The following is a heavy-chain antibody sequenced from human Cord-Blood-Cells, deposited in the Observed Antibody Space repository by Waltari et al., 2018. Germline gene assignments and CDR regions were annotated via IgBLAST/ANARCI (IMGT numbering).Heavy chain of an antibody. Sequence: EVQLLESGGGLVQPGGSLRLSCAASGFTFSSYAMSWVRQAPGKGLEWVSAISGSGGSTYYADSVKRRFTISRDNSKNTLYLQMNSLRAEDMAVYYCAKDRAAAGKAEYFQHWGQGTLVTVSS. CDR1: GFTFSSYA. CDR3: AKDRAAAGKAEYFQH. D-gene: IGHD6-13*01. J-gene: IGHJ1*01. V-gene: IGHV3-23*01. CDR2: ISGSGGST.